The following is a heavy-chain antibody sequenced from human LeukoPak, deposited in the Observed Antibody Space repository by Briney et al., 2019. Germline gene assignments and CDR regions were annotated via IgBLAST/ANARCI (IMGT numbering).Heavy chain of an antibody. CDR2: ISGSGGST. D-gene: IGHD4-23*01. CDR3: ARGGPRYGGNSDAFDI. CDR1: GFTFSSYA. J-gene: IGHJ3*02. Sequence: TGGSLRLSCTASGFTFSSYAMSWVRQAPEKGLEWVSAISGSGGSTYYADSVKGRFTISRDNSKNTLYLQMNSLRAEDTAVYYCARGGPRYGGNSDAFDIWGQGTMVTVSS. V-gene: IGHV3-23*01.